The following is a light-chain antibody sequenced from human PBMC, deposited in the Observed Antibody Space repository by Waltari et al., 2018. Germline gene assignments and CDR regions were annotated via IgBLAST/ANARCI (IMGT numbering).Light chain of an antibody. CDR3: SSFAGANNLL. CDR2: EVN. Sequence: QSALTQSPSASGSPGQSVTISCTGTSRDVGGFNYVSWYQQHPGKAPKLMIYEVNKRPSGVPDRFSGSKSGNTASLTVSGLQAEDEADYYCSSFAGANNLLFGGGTKLAVL. J-gene: IGLJ2*01. CDR1: SRDVGGFNY. V-gene: IGLV2-8*01.